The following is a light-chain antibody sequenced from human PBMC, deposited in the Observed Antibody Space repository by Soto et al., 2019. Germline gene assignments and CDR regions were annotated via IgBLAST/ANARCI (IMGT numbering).Light chain of an antibody. CDR1: QSVSSSY. J-gene: IGKJ1*01. CDR3: QQYGSSSWT. V-gene: IGKV3-20*01. Sequence: EIVLTESPGTLSLSPCERATLSFRASQSVSSSYLAWYQQKPGQAPRLLIYGASSRATGIPDRFSGSGSGTDFTLTISRLEPEDFAVYYCQQYGSSSWTFGQGTKVDIK. CDR2: GAS.